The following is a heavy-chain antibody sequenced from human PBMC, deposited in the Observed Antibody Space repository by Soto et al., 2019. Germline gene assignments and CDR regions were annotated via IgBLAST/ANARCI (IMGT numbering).Heavy chain of an antibody. CDR3: AKWSGYGDA. D-gene: IGHD4-17*01. CDR1: GFSFSTYS. J-gene: IGHJ4*02. Sequence: EVQLLESGGGLVQPGGSLRLSCAASGFSFSTYSMAWVRQAPGKGPEWVSGLSHGGPYTFYADSVKGRFTISVDISQNTVYLQMNSLRTEDTAVYYCAKWSGYGDAWGQGTLVTVSS. V-gene: IGHV3-23*01. CDR2: LSHGGPYT.